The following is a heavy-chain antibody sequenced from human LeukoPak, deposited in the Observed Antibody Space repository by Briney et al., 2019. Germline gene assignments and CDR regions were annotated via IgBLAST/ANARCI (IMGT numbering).Heavy chain of an antibody. J-gene: IGHJ3*02. V-gene: IGHV4-59*01. CDR2: IYYSGST. CDR3: ARYGYNYAFDI. Sequence: PSETLSPTCAVSGDSIGTYYWSWIRQPPGKGLEWIGYIYYSGSTNYNPSLKSRVTISVDTSKNQFSLRLSPVTAADTAVYYCARYGYNYAFDIWGQGTMVTVSS. D-gene: IGHD1-20*01. CDR1: GDSIGTYY.